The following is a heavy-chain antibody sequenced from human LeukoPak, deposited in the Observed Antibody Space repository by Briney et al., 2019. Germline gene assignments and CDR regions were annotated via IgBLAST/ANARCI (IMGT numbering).Heavy chain of an antibody. Sequence: PGGSLRLSCAASGFTVSSNYMSWVRQAPGKGLEWVSVIYSGGSTYYADSVKGRFTISRDNSKNTLYLQMNNLRAADTALYFCAKDQGNYYGGSGTYGAMDYWGQGTLVTVSS. J-gene: IGHJ4*02. CDR3: AKDQGNYYGGSGTYGAMDY. V-gene: IGHV3-53*01. CDR1: GFTVSSNY. CDR2: IYSGGST. D-gene: IGHD3-22*01.